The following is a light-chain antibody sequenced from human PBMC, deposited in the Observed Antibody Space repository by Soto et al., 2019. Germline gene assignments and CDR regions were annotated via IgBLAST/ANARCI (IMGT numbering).Light chain of an antibody. Sequence: EIVMTQSPATLSLSPGERATLSCRASQSVGKYLVWYQQKPGQAPRLLIYDASNRATGIPARFSGSGSGTDFTPTISRLEPEDFAMYYCQQYGNSPRTFGQGTKVDIK. CDR3: QQYGNSPRT. J-gene: IGKJ1*01. CDR2: DAS. CDR1: QSVGKY. V-gene: IGKV3-11*01.